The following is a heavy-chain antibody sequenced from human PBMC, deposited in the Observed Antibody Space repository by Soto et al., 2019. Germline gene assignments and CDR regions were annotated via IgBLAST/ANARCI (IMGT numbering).Heavy chain of an antibody. V-gene: IGHV4-61*01. J-gene: IGHJ6*02. Sequence: PSETLSLTCTVSGGSVSSGSYYWSWIRQPPGKGLEWIGYIYYSGSTNYNPSLKSRVTISVDTSKNQFSLKLSSVTAADTAVYCCARDRLRQGGMDVWGQGTTVTVSS. D-gene: IGHD3-3*01. CDR1: GGSVSSGSYY. CDR3: ARDRLRQGGMDV. CDR2: IYYSGST.